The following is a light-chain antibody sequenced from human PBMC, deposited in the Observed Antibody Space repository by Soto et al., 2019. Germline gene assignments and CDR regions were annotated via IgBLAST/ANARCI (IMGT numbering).Light chain of an antibody. J-gene: IGKJ2*01. V-gene: IGKV2-28*01. CDR1: QSLLHSNGYNY. CDR3: MQAVQTPRT. CDR2: SGS. Sequence: DIVMTQSPLSLPVTPGEPASISCRSSQSLLHSNGYNYLDWYLQKPGQSPQLLIYSGSNRASGVPDRFSGSGSGTDFTLKISRVEAEDVVTYYYMQAVQTPRTFGPGTKLEIK.